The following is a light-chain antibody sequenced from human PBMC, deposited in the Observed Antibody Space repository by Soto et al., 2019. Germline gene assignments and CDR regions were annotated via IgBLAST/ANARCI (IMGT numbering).Light chain of an antibody. CDR3: SSYANNRV. CDR2: EVS. CDR1: NSDFGTYNL. J-gene: IGLJ3*02. V-gene: IGLV2-23*02. Sequence: QLVLTQPASVSASPGQSITISCTGTNSDFGTYNLVSWYQHHPGKAPKLIIYEVSKRPSGVSNRFSASKSGNTASLTISGLQAEDAADYYCSSYANNRVFGGGTKLTVL.